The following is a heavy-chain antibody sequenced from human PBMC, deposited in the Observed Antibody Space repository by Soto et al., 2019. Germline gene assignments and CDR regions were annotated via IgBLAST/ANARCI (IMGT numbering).Heavy chain of an antibody. CDR1: GYTFTSYG. CDR2: ISAYNGNT. J-gene: IGHJ5*02. Sequence: VASVKVSCTASGYTFTSYGISWVRQAPGQGLEWMGWISAYNGNTNYAQKLQGRVTVTTDTSTSTAYMELRSLRSDDTAVYYCAGTEQQLVRGWFDPWGQGTLVTVSS. V-gene: IGHV1-18*01. D-gene: IGHD6-13*01. CDR3: AGTEQQLVRGWFDP.